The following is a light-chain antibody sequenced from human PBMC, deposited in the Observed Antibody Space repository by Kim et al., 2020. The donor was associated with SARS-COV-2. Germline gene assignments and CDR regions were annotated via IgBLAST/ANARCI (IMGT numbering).Light chain of an antibody. V-gene: IGLV1-47*01. J-gene: IGLJ2*01. CDR2: RSN. Sequence: ELTQPPSASGTPGQRITVSCSGSSSNIGNYYVYWYQQLPGTAPKLLIYRSNQRPSGVPDRFSGSKSGTSAFLAISGLRSEDEADYYCATWDNSLRGVVFGGGTQLTVL. CDR1: SSNIGNYY. CDR3: ATWDNSLRGVV.